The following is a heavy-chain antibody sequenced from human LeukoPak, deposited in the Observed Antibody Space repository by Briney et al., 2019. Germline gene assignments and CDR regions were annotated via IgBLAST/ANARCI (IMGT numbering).Heavy chain of an antibody. CDR1: GFTFSSYA. CDR3: ARRSHDYGDYLTAFDX. J-gene: IGHJ4*02. D-gene: IGHD4-17*01. Sequence: GGSLRLSCAASGFTFSSYAMSWVRQAPGKGLEWVSAISGSGGSTYYADSVKGRFTISRDNSKNTLYLQMNSLRAEDTAVYYCARRSHDYGDYLTAFDXXXQGTLXTVSS. CDR2: ISGSGGST. V-gene: IGHV3-23*01.